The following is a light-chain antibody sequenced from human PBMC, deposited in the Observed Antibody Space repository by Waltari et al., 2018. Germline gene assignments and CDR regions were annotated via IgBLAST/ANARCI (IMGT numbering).Light chain of an antibody. Sequence: QSALTQPASVSGSPGQSITISCTGTSSDVGSYNLVSWYQQHPGKAPKLMIYEDSKRPSGVSMRFSGSKSGNTASLTISGLQAEDEADYYCCSYAGSSTRWVFGGGTKLTVL. V-gene: IGLV2-23*01. CDR1: SSDVGSYNL. J-gene: IGLJ3*02. CDR3: CSYAGSSTRWV. CDR2: EDS.